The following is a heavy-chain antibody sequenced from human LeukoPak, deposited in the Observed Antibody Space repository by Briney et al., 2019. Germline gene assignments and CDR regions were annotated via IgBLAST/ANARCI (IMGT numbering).Heavy chain of an antibody. CDR2: IIPIFGTA. CDR1: GGTFSSYA. J-gene: IGHJ4*02. Sequence: ASVKVSRKASGGTFSSYAISWVRQAPGQGLEWMGGIIPIFGTANYAQKFQGRVTITTDESTSTAYMELSSLRSEDTAVYYCAGERSGYFDYWGQGTLVTVSS. V-gene: IGHV1-69*05. D-gene: IGHD3-3*01. CDR3: AGERSGYFDY.